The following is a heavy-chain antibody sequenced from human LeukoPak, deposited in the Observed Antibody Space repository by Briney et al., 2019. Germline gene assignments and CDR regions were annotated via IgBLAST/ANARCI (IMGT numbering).Heavy chain of an antibody. CDR3: ARGNYGDYNYFDY. CDR2: INHSGST. CDR1: GGSFSGYY. V-gene: IGHV4-34*01. Sequence: PSETLSLTCAVYGGSFSGYYWSWIRQPPGKGLEWIGEINHSGSTNYNPSLKSRVTISVDTSKNKFSLKLSSVTAADTAVYYCARGNYGDYNYFDYWGQGTLVTVSS. D-gene: IGHD4-17*01. J-gene: IGHJ4*02.